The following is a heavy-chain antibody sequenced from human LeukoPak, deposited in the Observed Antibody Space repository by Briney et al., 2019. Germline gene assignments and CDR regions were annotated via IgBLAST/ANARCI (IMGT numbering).Heavy chain of an antibody. CDR3: ARTNGDNWFDP. CDR2: IIPILGIA. Sequence: ASVKVSCKASVGTFSSYAISWVRQAPGQGLEWMGRIIPILGIANYAQKFQGRVTITADKSTSTAYMELSSLRSEDTAVYYCARTNGDNWFDPWGQGTLVTVSS. D-gene: IGHD3-10*01. J-gene: IGHJ5*02. CDR1: VGTFSSYA. V-gene: IGHV1-69*04.